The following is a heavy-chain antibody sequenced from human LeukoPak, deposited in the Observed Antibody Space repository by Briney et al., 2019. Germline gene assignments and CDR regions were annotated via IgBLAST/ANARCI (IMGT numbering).Heavy chain of an antibody. CDR2: IYYSGTT. CDR1: GGSISSSTYS. V-gene: IGHV4-30-4*07. CDR3: ARDLRVVVTAIFDF. D-gene: IGHD2-21*02. Sequence: SETLSLTCAVSGGSISSSTYSWSWIRQPPGKGLEWIGYIYYSGTTYYNPSLKSRVTISVDTSKNQFSLKLNSVTAADTAVYYCARDLRVVVTAIFDFWGQGTLVTVSS. J-gene: IGHJ4*02.